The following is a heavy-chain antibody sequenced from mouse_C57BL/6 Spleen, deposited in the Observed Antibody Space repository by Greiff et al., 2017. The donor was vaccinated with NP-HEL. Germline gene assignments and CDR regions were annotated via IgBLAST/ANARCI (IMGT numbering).Heavy chain of an antibody. J-gene: IGHJ2*01. CDR1: GYTFTSYW. Sequence: QVQPQQPGAELVKPGASVKLSCKASGYTFTSYWMHWVKQRPGQGLEWIGMIHPNSGSTNYNEKFKSKATLTVDKSSNTAYMQLSSLTSEDSAVYYCARSGHYYGSSPHFDYWGQGTTLTVSS. CDR3: ARSGHYYGSSPHFDY. D-gene: IGHD1-1*01. V-gene: IGHV1-64*01. CDR2: IHPNSGST.